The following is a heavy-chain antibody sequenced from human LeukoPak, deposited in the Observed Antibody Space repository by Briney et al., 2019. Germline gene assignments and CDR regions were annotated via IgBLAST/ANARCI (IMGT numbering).Heavy chain of an antibody. CDR2: ISGSGGNA. D-gene: IGHD7-27*01. J-gene: IGHJ4*02. V-gene: IGHV3-23*01. CDR3: ANTWSLGY. Sequence: PGGSLRLSCAVSGFTFSSYGMIWARQAPGRGLEWVSGISGSGGNADYADSVKGRFTISTDNSKNTLYLQMNSLRVEDTAVYYCANTWSLGYWGQGTLVTVSS. CDR1: GFTFSSYG.